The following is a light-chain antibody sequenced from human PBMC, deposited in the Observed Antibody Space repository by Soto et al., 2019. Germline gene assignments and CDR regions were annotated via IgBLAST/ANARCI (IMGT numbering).Light chain of an antibody. CDR3: QQYNNWPPRT. Sequence: EIVMTPSPATLSVSPGERAILSCRASQSVSSNLAWYQQKPGRAPRLLMYGASTRATGIPARFSGSGSGTEFTLTISSLQSEDFAVYYCQQYNNWPPRTFGQGTKVDIK. CDR2: GAS. J-gene: IGKJ1*01. V-gene: IGKV3-15*01. CDR1: QSVSSN.